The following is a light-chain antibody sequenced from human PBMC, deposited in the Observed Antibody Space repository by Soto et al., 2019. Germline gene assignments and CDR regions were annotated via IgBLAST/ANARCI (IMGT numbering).Light chain of an antibody. J-gene: IGKJ2*01. Sequence: EIVMTQSPATLSVSPGERAALSCRASQSIRSNLAWYQQKPGQAPRLLIYGASTRATGIPARVSGSGSGTEFTLTITSLQSEDFAVYYCQHYNNWPRTFGQGTKLEI. CDR2: GAS. V-gene: IGKV3-15*01. CDR3: QHYNNWPRT. CDR1: QSIRSN.